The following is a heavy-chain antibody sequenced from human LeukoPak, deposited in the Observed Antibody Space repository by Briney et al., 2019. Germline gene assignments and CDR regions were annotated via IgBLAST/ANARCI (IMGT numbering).Heavy chain of an antibody. CDR3: ARRDYDSSGNYYYMDV. Sequence: SETLSLTCTVSGGSISSYYWSWIRQPPGKGLEWIGYIYYSGSTNYNPSLKSRVTISVDTSKNQFSLKLSSVTAADTAVYYCARRDYDSSGNYYYMDVWGKGTTVTISS. V-gene: IGHV4-59*01. J-gene: IGHJ6*03. CDR1: GGSISSYY. CDR2: IYYSGST. D-gene: IGHD3-22*01.